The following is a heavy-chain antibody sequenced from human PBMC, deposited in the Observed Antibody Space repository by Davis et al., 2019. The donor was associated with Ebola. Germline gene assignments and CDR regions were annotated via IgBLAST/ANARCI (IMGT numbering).Heavy chain of an antibody. Sequence: PSETLSLTCTVSGGSISSYYWSWIRQPPGKGLEWLGYIYSSGITHYNPSLGSRITMSIDTAKNQFSLSLGSVTAADTAVYYCATTVVTRLYYNMDVWGKGNTVTVSS. D-gene: IGHD2/OR15-2a*01. CDR1: GGSISSYY. CDR2: IYSSGIT. CDR3: ATTVVTRLYYNMDV. V-gene: IGHV4-59*03. J-gene: IGHJ6*03.